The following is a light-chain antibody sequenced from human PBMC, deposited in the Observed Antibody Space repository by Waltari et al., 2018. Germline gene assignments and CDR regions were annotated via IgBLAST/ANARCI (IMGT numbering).Light chain of an antibody. CDR2: GAS. V-gene: IGKV3-20*01. CDR1: RGVSSSS. CDR3: QQYDSSLYT. J-gene: IGKJ2*01. Sequence: EIVLTQSPGTLSLSPGTRSTPSCRASRGVSSSSLAWYQQKPGQAPRLLIYGASTRATGIPDRFSGSGSGTDFTLTISRLEPEDFAVYYCQQYDSSLYTFGQGTKLEI.